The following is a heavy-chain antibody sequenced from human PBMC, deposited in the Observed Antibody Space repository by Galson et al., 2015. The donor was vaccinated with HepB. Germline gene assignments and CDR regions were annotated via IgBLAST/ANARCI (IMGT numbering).Heavy chain of an antibody. V-gene: IGHV3-30-3*01. CDR3: ATSQSYMAVAAPGD. J-gene: IGHJ4*02. D-gene: IGHD6-19*01. CDR2: ISYDATNK. CDR1: GFTFRNYA. Sequence: SLRLSCAASGFTFRNYAMHWVRQAPGKGLEWVAVISYDATNKYYADSVKGRFIISRDNSKNMLYLQMNSLRVDDTAVYYCATSQSYMAVAAPGDGGQGTLVTASS.